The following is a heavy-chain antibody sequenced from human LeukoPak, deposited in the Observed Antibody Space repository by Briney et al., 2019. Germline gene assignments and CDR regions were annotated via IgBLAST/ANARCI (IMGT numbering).Heavy chain of an antibody. J-gene: IGHJ5*02. V-gene: IGHV1-46*01. CDR2: VNLSGGFT. CDR3: ARAHSGNYREDWFDP. Sequence: ASVKVSCKASGYSFTSHYMNWVRQAPGQGLEWLGVVNLSGGFTAYAQKFQGRVTMTWDMSTSTVYMELGSLRSEDTAVYYCARAHSGNYREDWFDPWGPGTLVTVSS. D-gene: IGHD1-26*01. CDR1: GYSFTSHY.